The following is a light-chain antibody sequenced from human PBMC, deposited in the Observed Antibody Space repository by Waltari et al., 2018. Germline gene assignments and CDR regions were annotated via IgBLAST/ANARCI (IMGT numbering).Light chain of an antibody. V-gene: IGLV2-11*01. Sequence: QSALIQPRSVSGSPGQSVTISCTGSSSDVGGYNYVTWYQNHPGKAPKLILYDVSKRPSGVPDRFSDSKSGSTASLTISGLQAEDEADYYCCSHAGSYTLIFGGGTKLTVL. CDR1: SSDVGGYNY. J-gene: IGLJ2*01. CDR2: DVS. CDR3: CSHAGSYTLI.